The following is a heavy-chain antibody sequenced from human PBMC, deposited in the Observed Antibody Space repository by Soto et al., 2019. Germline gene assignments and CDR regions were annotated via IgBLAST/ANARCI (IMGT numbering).Heavy chain of an antibody. J-gene: IGHJ4*02. Sequence: QVQLQESGPGLVKPSGTLSLTCAVSSVSISSSNWWSWVRQPPGKGLEWIGEIYHSGRTNYNPSLKSRVTISVDKSKSRFSLKLSSVTSADTAVNYCASTISAAGPFDYWGQGTLVTVSS. CDR3: ASTISAAGPFDY. CDR2: IYHSGRT. D-gene: IGHD6-13*01. V-gene: IGHV4-4*02. CDR1: SVSISSSNW.